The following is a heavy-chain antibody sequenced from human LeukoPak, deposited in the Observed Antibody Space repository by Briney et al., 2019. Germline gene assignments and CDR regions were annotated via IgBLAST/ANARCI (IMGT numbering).Heavy chain of an antibody. D-gene: IGHD3-9*01. CDR3: ARDGPGDILTGYHYYYYMDV. J-gene: IGHJ6*03. Sequence: SVKVSCKASGGTFSSYAISWVRQAPGQGLEWMGGIIPIFGTANYAQKFQGRVTITADESTSTAYMELSGLRSEDTAVYYCARDGPGDILTGYHYYYYMDVWGKGTTVTVSS. CDR2: IIPIFGTA. CDR1: GGTFSSYA. V-gene: IGHV1-69*13.